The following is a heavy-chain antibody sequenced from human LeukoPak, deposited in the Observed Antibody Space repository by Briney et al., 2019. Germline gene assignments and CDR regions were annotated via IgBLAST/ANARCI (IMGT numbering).Heavy chain of an antibody. J-gene: IGHJ4*02. D-gene: IGHD4-11*01. CDR2: IRSKAYGGTT. CDR1: GFTFGDYA. Sequence: GGSLRLSCTASGFTFGDYAMSWFRQAPGKGLEWVGFIRSKAYGGTTEYAASAKGRFTISRDDSKSIAYLQMNSLKTEDTAVYYCTRETFLDLLTVTTGGDYWGQGTLVTVSS. CDR3: TRETFLDLLTVTTGGDY. V-gene: IGHV3-49*03.